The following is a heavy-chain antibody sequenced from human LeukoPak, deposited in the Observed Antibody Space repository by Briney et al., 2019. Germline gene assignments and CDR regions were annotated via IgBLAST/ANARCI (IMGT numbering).Heavy chain of an antibody. D-gene: IGHD3-3*01. Sequence: GGSLRLSCAASGFTFSSYAMNWVRQAPGKGLEWVSSNSGGSNNINYAGSVKGRFTTSRDNSQNTLYLQMNSLRADDTAVYYCAKDQGTAIFGVIIPDWYFDLWGRGTLVTVSS. J-gene: IGHJ2*01. CDR3: AKDQGTAIFGVIIPDWYFDL. V-gene: IGHV3-23*01. CDR2: NSGGSNNI. CDR1: GFTFSSYA.